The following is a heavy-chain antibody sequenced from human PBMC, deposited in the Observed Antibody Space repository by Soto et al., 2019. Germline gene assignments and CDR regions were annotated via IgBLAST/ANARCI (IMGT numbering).Heavy chain of an antibody. Sequence: EMQLLESGGGLVQPGGSLRLSCAASGFTFSSYAMSWVRQAPGKGLEGGSAISGSGGSTYYAGTVKGRFTISRNNSKNTLYLQMNSLGAEDKAVYYCVKDNMVRGVIGYYDYWGQGTLVTVSS. CDR1: GFTFSSYA. V-gene: IGHV3-23*01. CDR2: ISGSGGST. D-gene: IGHD3-10*01. CDR3: VKDNMVRGVIGYYDY. J-gene: IGHJ4*02.